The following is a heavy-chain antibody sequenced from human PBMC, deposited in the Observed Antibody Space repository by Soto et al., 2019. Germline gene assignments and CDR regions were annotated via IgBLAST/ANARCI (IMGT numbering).Heavy chain of an antibody. V-gene: IGHV3-9*01. CDR3: ARDRRITGIVAEIDL. Sequence: GGSLRLSCAASGFTFGDYVMHWVRQAPGRGLEWVSSVNWDSVHRLYADSVKGRFTISRDNAKNSLYLQMDSLDTEDTGVYYCARDRRITGIVAEIDLWGRGTLVTVSS. CDR1: GFTFGDYV. J-gene: IGHJ5*02. CDR2: VNWDSVHR. D-gene: IGHD1-20*01.